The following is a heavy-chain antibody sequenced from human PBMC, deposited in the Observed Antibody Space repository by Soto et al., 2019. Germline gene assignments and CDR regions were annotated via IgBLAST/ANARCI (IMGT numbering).Heavy chain of an antibody. CDR2: TYYRSKWYN. CDR1: GDSVSSNSAA. CDR3: ARGGAAAGNYYYYGMDV. J-gene: IGHJ6*02. D-gene: IGHD6-13*01. Sequence: PSQTLSLTCAISGDSVSSNSAAWNWIRQSPSRGLEWLGRTYYRSKWYNDYAVSVKSRITINPDTSKNQFSLQLNSVTPEDTAVYYCARGGAAAGNYYYYGMDVWGQGTTVTVSS. V-gene: IGHV6-1*01.